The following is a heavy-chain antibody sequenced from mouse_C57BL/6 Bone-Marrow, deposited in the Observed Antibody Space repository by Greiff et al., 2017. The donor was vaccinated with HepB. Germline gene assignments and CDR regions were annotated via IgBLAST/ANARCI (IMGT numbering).Heavy chain of an antibody. V-gene: IGHV1-26*01. D-gene: IGHD2-4*01. CDR3: AREGYYDYDGFDY. Sequence: EVQLQQSGPELVKPGASVKISCKASGYTFTDYYMNWVKQSHGKSLEWIGDINPNNGGTSYNQKFKGKATLTVDKSSSTAYMELRSLTSEDSAVYYCAREGYYDYDGFDYWGQGTTLTVSS. J-gene: IGHJ2*01. CDR1: GYTFTDYY. CDR2: INPNNGGT.